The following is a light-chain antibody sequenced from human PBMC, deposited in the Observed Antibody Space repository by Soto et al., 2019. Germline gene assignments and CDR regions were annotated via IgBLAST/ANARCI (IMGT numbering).Light chain of an antibody. J-gene: IGKJ1*01. CDR3: HHYYTTPPA. Sequence: IVMTQSPDSLAVSLGETATINCRSSQNVLYSSNNHNYVAWYQQKAGQPPKLLIYWASTGESGVPQRFSGSGSGTDFTLTISDLQAEDVAVYFCHHYYTTPPAFGQGTRVEVK. V-gene: IGKV4-1*01. CDR1: QNVLYSSNNHNY. CDR2: WAS.